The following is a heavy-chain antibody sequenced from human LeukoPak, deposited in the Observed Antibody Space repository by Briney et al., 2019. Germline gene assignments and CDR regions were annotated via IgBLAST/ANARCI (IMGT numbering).Heavy chain of an antibody. D-gene: IGHD2-2*01. V-gene: IGHV4-39*01. CDR1: GASISSSNYY. Sequence: SETLSLTCTVSGASISSSNYYWGWIRQPPGKGLEWIGSIYYSGSTYYNPSLKSRITISVDTSKNQFSLKLSSVTAADTAVYYCARYCSSTSCLLDYWGQGTLVTVSS. CDR3: ARYCSSTSCLLDY. CDR2: IYYSGST. J-gene: IGHJ4*02.